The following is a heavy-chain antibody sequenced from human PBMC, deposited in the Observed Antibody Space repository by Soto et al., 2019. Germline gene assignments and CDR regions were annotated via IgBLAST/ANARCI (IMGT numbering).Heavy chain of an antibody. CDR3: ARDGNRIAAVNWFDP. D-gene: IGHD6-13*01. J-gene: IGHJ5*02. CDR2: ISAYNGNT. Sequence: ASVKVSCKASGYTFTSYGISWVRQAPGQGLEWMGWISAYNGNTNYAQKLQGRVTMTTDTSTSTAYMELRSLRSDDTAVYYCARDGNRIAAVNWFDPWGQGTLVTVSS. CDR1: GYTFTSYG. V-gene: IGHV1-18*01.